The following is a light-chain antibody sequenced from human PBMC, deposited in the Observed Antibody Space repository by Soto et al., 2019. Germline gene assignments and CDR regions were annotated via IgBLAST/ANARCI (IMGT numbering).Light chain of an antibody. CDR3: QQYGSSPWT. V-gene: IGKV3-20*01. Sequence: DIELTQSPGTLSLSPGERATLSCRASQSVSSSYLAWYQQKPGQAPRLLIYGASSRATGIPDRCSGSGSGTDFTLTISRLEPEDFAVYYCQQYGSSPWTFGQGTKVDIK. CDR2: GAS. CDR1: QSVSSSY. J-gene: IGKJ1*01.